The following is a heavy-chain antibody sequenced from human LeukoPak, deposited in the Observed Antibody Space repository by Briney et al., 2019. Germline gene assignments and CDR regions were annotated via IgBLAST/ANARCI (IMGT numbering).Heavy chain of an antibody. CDR3: AKDIGYDILTGSPDY. V-gene: IGHV3-9*01. D-gene: IGHD3-9*01. J-gene: IGHJ4*02. CDR2: ISWNSGSI. CDR1: GFTFDDYA. Sequence: GGSLRLSCAASGFTFDDYAMHWVRQAPGKGLEWVSGISWNSGSIGYADSVKGRFTISRDNAKNSLYLQMNSLRAEDTALYYCAKDIGYDILTGSPDYWGQGTLVTVSS.